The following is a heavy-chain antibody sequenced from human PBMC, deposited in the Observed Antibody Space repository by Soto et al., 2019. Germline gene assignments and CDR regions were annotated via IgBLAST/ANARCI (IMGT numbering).Heavy chain of an antibody. Sequence: PGESLNIYCKCSGCSFTSYWIGWVRQMPGKGLERMGVIYHGDSDTRYIPSFHGQVTIPADKSINTPYLQWTRLNASGTDMYFCARHVREDAAYYYHYYGMDDWGQGTTVTVSS. CDR3: ARHVREDAAYYYHYYGMDD. CDR2: IYHGDSDT. J-gene: IGHJ6*02. V-gene: IGHV5-51*01. D-gene: IGHD2-15*01. CDR1: GCSFTSYW.